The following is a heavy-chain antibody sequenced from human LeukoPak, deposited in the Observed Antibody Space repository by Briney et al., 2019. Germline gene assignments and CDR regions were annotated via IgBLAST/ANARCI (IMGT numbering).Heavy chain of an antibody. D-gene: IGHD3-10*01. CDR2: INPSGGST. CDR3: AMVRGVNYYYYYMDV. J-gene: IGHJ6*03. CDR1: GYTFTSYY. V-gene: IGHV1-46*01. Sequence: ASVKVSCKASGYTFTSYYMHWVRQAPGQGLEWMGIINPSGGSTSYAQKFQGRVTMTRDTSTSTVYMELSSLRSEDTAVYYCAMVRGVNYYYYYMDVWGKGTTVTVPS.